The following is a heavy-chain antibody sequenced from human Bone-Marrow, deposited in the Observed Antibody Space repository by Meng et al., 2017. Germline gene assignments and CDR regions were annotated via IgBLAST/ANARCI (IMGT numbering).Heavy chain of an antibody. J-gene: IGHJ3*02. V-gene: IGHV4-59*08. D-gene: IGHD6-13*01. CDR3: ARHVGSHWYWAFDI. CDR2: IYYSGST. CDR1: GGAISGYY. Sequence: QSRLQESRSGLGMTSQSPSLICTVTGGAISGYYWSRIRQPPGKGLEWIGYIYYSGSTSYNPSRKSRVTLSVDTSKNQFSLRLSSVTAADTAVYYCARHVGSHWYWAFDIWGQGTMVTVSS.